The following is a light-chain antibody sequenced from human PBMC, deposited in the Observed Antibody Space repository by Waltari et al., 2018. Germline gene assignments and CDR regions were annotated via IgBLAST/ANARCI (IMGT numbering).Light chain of an antibody. J-gene: IGKJ1*01. V-gene: IGKV4-1*01. CDR3: QQYYSSPPT. CDR1: QNLLYSSKNKNF. CDR2: WSS. Sequence: DIVMTQSPDSLAVSLGERATINCKSSQNLLYSSKNKNFLGWYQLKPGQPPKLLMYWSSTRESGVPDRFSGSGSETDFTLTISSLQAEDVAVYYCQQYYSSPPTFGQGTRVEI.